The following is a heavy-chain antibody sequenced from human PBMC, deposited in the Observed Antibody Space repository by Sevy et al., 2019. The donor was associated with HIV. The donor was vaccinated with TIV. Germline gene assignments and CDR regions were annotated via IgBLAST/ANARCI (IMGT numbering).Heavy chain of an antibody. J-gene: IGHJ4*02. D-gene: IGHD6-13*01. V-gene: IGHV4-30-4*01. CDR2: IYYSGST. CDR3: ARGGSSWPLFDY. Sequence: SETLSLTCTVSGGSISSGDYYWSWIRQPPGKGLEWIGYIYYSGSTYYNPSLKSRVTISVDQSKNQFSLKLSSVTAADTAVYYCARGGSSWPLFDYWGQGTLVTVSS. CDR1: GGSISSGDYY.